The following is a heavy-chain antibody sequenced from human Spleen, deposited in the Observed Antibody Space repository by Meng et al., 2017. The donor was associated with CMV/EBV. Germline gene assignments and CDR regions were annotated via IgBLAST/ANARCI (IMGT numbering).Heavy chain of an antibody. V-gene: IGHV3-48*04. Sequence: GESLKISCTASGFALSSYSMNWVRQAPGKGLEWVSSISSSGSTIYYADSVKGRFTISRDNAKNSLYLLMNSLRAEDTAVYYCARETKDNWNVDYYYGMDVWGQGTTVTVSS. D-gene: IGHD1-20*01. CDR1: GFALSSYS. CDR2: ISSSGSTI. J-gene: IGHJ6*02. CDR3: ARETKDNWNVDYYYGMDV.